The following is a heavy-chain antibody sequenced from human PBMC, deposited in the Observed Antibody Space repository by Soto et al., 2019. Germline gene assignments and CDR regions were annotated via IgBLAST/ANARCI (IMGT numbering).Heavy chain of an antibody. Sequence: SETLSLTCAVYGGSFSGYYWGGSGQPPGKGRGWMGENNHSGSTNYNPCLKSRFTISVDTSKNQFSLKLSSVTAADTAVYYCARRRRVRGVIMDNYYYYGMDVWGQGTTVTVSS. J-gene: IGHJ6*02. CDR1: GGSFSGYY. CDR3: ARRRRVRGVIMDNYYYYGMDV. CDR2: NNHSGST. D-gene: IGHD3-10*01. V-gene: IGHV4-34*01.